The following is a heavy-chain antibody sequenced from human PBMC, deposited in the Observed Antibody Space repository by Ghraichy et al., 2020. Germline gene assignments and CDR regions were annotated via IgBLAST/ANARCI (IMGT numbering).Heavy chain of an antibody. CDR1: GDSISSSY. Sequence: SETLSLTCSVSGDSISSSYWSWIRQPAGKGLEWIGRIDPRGKTNNNPSLNSRVTLSLDTSKTHFYLRLNSVTAADTAVYYCTRDGSKGARGDAFDIWGQGTMVTGSS. CDR2: IDPRGKT. CDR3: TRDGSKGARGDAFDI. D-gene: IGHD4/OR15-4a*01. J-gene: IGHJ3*02. V-gene: IGHV4-4*07.